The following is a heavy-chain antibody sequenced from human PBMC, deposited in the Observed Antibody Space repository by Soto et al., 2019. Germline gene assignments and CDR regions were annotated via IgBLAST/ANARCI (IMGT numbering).Heavy chain of an antibody. J-gene: IGHJ6*02. CDR3: ARDRNSGYDWHYGMDV. D-gene: IGHD5-12*01. CDR1: GGSISSSSYY. V-gene: IGHV4-39*07. CDR2: IYYSGST. Sequence: SETLSLTCTVSGGSISSSSYYWGWIRQPPGKGLEWIGSIYYSGSTYYNPSLKSRVTISVDTSKNQFSLKLSSVTAADTAVYYCARDRNSGYDWHYGMDVWGQGTTVTVSS.